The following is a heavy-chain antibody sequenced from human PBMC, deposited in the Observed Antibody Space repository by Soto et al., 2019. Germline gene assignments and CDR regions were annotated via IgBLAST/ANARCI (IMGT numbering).Heavy chain of an antibody. J-gene: IGHJ6*02. CDR1: GFTFSSYA. V-gene: IGHV3-30-3*01. Sequence: QVQLVESGGGVVQPGRSLRLSCAASGFTFSSYAMHWVRQAPGKGLEWVAVISYDGSNKYYADSVKGRFTISRDNSKNTLYLQMNSLRAEETAVYYCARPPFAIAAAGTCGMDVWGQGTTVTVSS. CDR2: ISYDGSNK. CDR3: ARPPFAIAAAGTCGMDV. D-gene: IGHD6-13*01.